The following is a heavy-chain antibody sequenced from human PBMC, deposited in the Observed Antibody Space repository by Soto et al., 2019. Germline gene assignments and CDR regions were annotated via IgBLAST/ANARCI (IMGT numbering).Heavy chain of an antibody. V-gene: IGHV3-43*01. Sequence: GGSLRLSCAASGFTFDDYTMHWVRQAPGKGLKWVSLISWDGGSTYYADSVKGRFTISRDNSKNSLYLQMNSLRTEDTALYYCAKDIGLLRLGELSFDYWGQGTLVTVSS. J-gene: IGHJ4*02. CDR3: AKDIGLLRLGELSFDY. CDR1: GFTFDDYT. CDR2: ISWDGGST. D-gene: IGHD3-16*02.